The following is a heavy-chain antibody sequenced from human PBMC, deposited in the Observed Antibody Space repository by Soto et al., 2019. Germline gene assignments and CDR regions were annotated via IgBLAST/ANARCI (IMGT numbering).Heavy chain of an antibody. CDR3: ARDRAIFGVPTHGYNWFDP. J-gene: IGHJ5*02. CDR1: GFTFSSYG. CDR2: IWDDGSNK. V-gene: IGHV3-33*01. Sequence: QVQLVESGGGVVQPGRSLRLSCAASGFTFSSYGMHWVRKAPGKGLEWVAVIWDDGSNKHYADSVKGRFTSSRDNSKNTLYVQMNSLRAEDTAVYYCARDRAIFGVPTHGYNWFDPWGQGTLVTVSS. D-gene: IGHD3-3*01.